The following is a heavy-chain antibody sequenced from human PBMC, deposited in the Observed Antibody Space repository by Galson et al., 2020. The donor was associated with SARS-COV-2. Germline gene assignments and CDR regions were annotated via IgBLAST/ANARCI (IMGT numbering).Heavy chain of an antibody. CDR2: IDWDDDK. V-gene: IGHV2-70*17. D-gene: IGHD6-13*01. Sequence: ESGPTLVKPTQTLTLTCTFSGFSLSTSGMCVSWIRQPPGKALEWLARIDWDDDKFYSTSLKTRLTISKDTSKNQVVLTMTNMDPVDTATYYCARIRAKAAGTTYWYFVLWGRGTLVTVSS. CDR1: GFSLSTSGMC. J-gene: IGHJ2*01. CDR3: ARIRAKAAGTTYWYFVL.